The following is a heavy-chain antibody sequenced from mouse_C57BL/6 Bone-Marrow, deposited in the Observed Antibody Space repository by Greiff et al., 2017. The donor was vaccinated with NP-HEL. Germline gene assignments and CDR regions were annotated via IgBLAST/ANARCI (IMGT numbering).Heavy chain of an antibody. D-gene: IGHD1-1*01. CDR3: ARRRDYYGSRVLFAY. CDR2: IDPSDSYT. CDR1: GYTFTSYW. J-gene: IGHJ3*01. V-gene: IGHV1-50*01. Sequence: QVQLQQPGAELVKPGASVKLSCKASGYTFTSYWMQWVKQRPGQGLEWIGEIDPSDSYTNYNQKFKGKATLTVDTSSSTAYMQLSSLTSEDSAVYYCARRRDYYGSRVLFAYWGQGTLVTVSA.